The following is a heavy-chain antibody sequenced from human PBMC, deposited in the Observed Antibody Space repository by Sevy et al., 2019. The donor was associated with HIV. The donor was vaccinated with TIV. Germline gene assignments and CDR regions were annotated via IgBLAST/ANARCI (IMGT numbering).Heavy chain of an antibody. V-gene: IGHV4-30-4*01. Sequence: SETLSLTCTVSGGSISSGDYYWTWMRQPPGKGLEWIGYIYYSGITYYNPSLKSRVAISVDTVKNQFSLKLTSVTAAATAVYYGARYCISTSPHNWFDPWGQGTLVTVSS. J-gene: IGHJ5*02. D-gene: IGHD2-2*01. CDR2: IYYSGIT. CDR1: GGSISSGDYY. CDR3: ARYCISTSPHNWFDP.